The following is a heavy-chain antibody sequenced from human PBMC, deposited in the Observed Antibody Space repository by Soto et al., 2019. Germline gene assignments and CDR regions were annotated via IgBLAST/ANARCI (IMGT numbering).Heavy chain of an antibody. Sequence: SETLSLTCAVSGYSISRGYYWGYIRQPPGRGLEGIGNIFHTATTCYNPSVESRVIILVDTSKNHFSLNLNSVTAADTAVYYCARFRGYCNGGNCAIDYWGQGIMVTVSS. D-gene: IGHD2-15*01. CDR1: GYSISRGYY. V-gene: IGHV4-38-2*01. CDR2: IFHTATT. CDR3: ARFRGYCNGGNCAIDY. J-gene: IGHJ4*02.